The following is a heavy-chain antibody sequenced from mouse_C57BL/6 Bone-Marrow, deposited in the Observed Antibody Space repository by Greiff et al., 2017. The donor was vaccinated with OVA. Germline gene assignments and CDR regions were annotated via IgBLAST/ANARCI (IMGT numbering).Heavy chain of an antibody. CDR2: INPNNGGT. Sequence: VQLQQSGPELVKPGASVKISCKASGYTFTDYYMNWVKQSHGKSLEWIGDINPNNGGTSYNQKFKGKATLTVDKSSSTAYMELRSLTSEGSAVYYWAIGRLYAMDDWGKGTSVTVSS. D-gene: IGHD1-1*01. J-gene: IGHJ4*01. V-gene: IGHV1-26*01. CDR3: AIGRLYAMDD. CDR1: GYTFTDYY.